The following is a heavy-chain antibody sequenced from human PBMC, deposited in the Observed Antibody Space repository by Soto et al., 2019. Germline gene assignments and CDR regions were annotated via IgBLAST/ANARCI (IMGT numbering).Heavy chain of an antibody. CDR2: IVVGSGHT. J-gene: IGHJ6*02. Sequence: SVKVSCKTSGFTFTSSALQWVRQARGQRLEWIGWIVVGSGHTNYAQKFQERVTITRDMSTSTAYMQLSSLRSEDTAVYYCAAASSTSGGYYGMDVWGQGTTVTVSS. V-gene: IGHV1-58*01. D-gene: IGHD2-2*01. CDR1: GFTFTSSA. CDR3: AAASSTSGGYYGMDV.